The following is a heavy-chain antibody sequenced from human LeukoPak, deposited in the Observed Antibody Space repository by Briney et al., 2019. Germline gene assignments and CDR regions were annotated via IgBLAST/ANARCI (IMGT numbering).Heavy chain of an antibody. CDR2: ISGYNGKT. V-gene: IGHV1-18*01. Sequence: ASVKVSCKASGYTFISYGIIWVRQAPGQGLEWMGWISGYNGKTNYPQKLQGRVTMTTHTSTSTAYLELRSLRSDDTAVYYCARGGRERPSTLAFDIRGQGTMVTVSS. D-gene: IGHD1-26*01. CDR3: ARGGRERPSTLAFDI. J-gene: IGHJ3*02. CDR1: GYTFISYG.